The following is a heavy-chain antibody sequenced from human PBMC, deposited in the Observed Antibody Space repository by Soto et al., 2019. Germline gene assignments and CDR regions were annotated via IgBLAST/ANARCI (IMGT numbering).Heavy chain of an antibody. CDR2: IYHSGST. CDR3: ARGYYDYVWGTKFDY. Sequence: PSETLSLTCAVSVGSISSGGYSWSWIRQPPGKGLEWIGYIYHSGSTYYNPSLKSRVTISVDRSKNQFSLKLSSVTAADTAVYYCARGYYDYVWGTKFDYWGQGTLVTVSS. CDR1: VGSISSGGYS. D-gene: IGHD3-16*01. V-gene: IGHV4-30-2*01. J-gene: IGHJ4*02.